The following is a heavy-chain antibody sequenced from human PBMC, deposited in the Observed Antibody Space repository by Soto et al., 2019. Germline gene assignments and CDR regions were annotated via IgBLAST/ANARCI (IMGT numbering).Heavy chain of an antibody. CDR1: GGTFSSYA. CDR3: ARANYYDSSGYYYAYGPDYYYYGMDV. D-gene: IGHD3-22*01. Sequence: SVKVSCKASGGTFSSYAISWVRQAPGQGLEWMGGIIPIFGTANYAQKFQGRVTITADESTSTAYMELSSLRSEDTAVYYCARANYYDSSGYYYAYGPDYYYYGMDVWGQGTTVTVSS. J-gene: IGHJ6*02. CDR2: IIPIFGTA. V-gene: IGHV1-69*13.